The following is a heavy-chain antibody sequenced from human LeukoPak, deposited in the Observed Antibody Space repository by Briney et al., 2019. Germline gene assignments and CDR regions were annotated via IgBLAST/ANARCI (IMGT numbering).Heavy chain of an antibody. V-gene: IGHV3-15*01. CDR2: IKSKTDGGTT. D-gene: IGHD3-22*01. CDR3: TTDYRYDSRGSADY. J-gene: IGHJ4*02. Sequence: PGGSLRLSCAASGFTFSNAWMSWVRQAPGKGLEWVGRIKSKTDGGTTDYAAPVKGRFTISRDDSKNTLYLQMNSLKTEDTAVYYCTTDYRYDSRGSADYWGQGTLVTVSS. CDR1: GFTFSNAW.